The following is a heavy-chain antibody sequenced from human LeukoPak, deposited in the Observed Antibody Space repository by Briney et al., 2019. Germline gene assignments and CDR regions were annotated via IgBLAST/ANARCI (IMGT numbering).Heavy chain of an antibody. D-gene: IGHD6-25*01. CDR3: AREGGFYRPLDY. Sequence: SETLSLTCAVSGGSVTSTNWWTWFRQPPGKGLEWIGEVHLDGRTNYNPSLKSRLVMSADLPENHLSLKLTSVTAADTAVYYCAREGGFYRPLDYSGQGTLVTVSS. J-gene: IGHJ4*02. V-gene: IGHV4-4*02. CDR2: VHLDGRT. CDR1: GGSVTSTNW.